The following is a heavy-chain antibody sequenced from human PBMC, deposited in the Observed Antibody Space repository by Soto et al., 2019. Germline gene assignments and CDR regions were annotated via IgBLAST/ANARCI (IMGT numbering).Heavy chain of an antibody. CDR2: ISSSSSYI. V-gene: IGHV3-21*01. D-gene: IGHD3-9*01. J-gene: IGHJ6*02. Sequence: GGSLRLSSEASGFTFSSYSMNWVRQAPGKGLEWVSSISSSSSYIYYADSVKGRFTISRDNAKNSLYLQMNSLRAEDTAVYYCARGYDILTGYYDYYYGMDVWGQGTTVTVSS. CDR3: ARGYDILTGYYDYYYGMDV. CDR1: GFTFSSYS.